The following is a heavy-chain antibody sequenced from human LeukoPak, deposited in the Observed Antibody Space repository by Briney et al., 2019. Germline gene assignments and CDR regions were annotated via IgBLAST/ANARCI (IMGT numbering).Heavy chain of an antibody. CDR2: IIPIFGTA. D-gene: IGHD1-26*01. Sequence: SVKVSCKASGGTFSSYAISWVRQAPGQGLEWMGGIIPIFGTANYAQKFQGRVTITTDESTSTAYMELSSLRSEDTAVYYCARGHGGSYYGYYFDYWGQGTLVTVSS. CDR3: ARGHGGSYYGYYFDY. V-gene: IGHV1-69*05. CDR1: GGTFSSYA. J-gene: IGHJ4*02.